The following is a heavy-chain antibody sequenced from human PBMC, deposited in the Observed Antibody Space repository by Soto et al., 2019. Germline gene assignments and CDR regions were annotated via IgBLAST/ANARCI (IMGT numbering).Heavy chain of an antibody. CDR2: IYWDDDK. J-gene: IGHJ4*02. CDR3: ARRRSSSWYFDY. CDR1: GFSLSTSGVG. D-gene: IGHD6-13*01. Sequence: SGPTLVNPTQTLTLTCTFSGFSLSTSGVGVGWIRQPPGKALEWLALIYWDDDKRYSPSLKSRLTITEGTSKNQVVLTMTNMDPVDTGTYYCARRRSSSWYFDYWGQGTMVTLSS. V-gene: IGHV2-5*02.